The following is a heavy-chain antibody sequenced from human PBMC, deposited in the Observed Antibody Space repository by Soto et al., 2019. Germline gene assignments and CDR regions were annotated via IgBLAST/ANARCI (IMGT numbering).Heavy chain of an antibody. Sequence: PSETLSLTCTVSGGSICSGGSYWSWIRQHPGKGLEWIGYIYYSGGTYYNPSLKSRVTMSVDTSKNQFSLKLSSVTAADTAVYYCARGFESPSYYYGSGSYCVFDYWGQGTLVTVSS. CDR3: ARGFESPSYYYGSGSYCVFDY. J-gene: IGHJ4*02. CDR2: IYYSGGT. CDR1: GGSICSGGSY. V-gene: IGHV4-31*03. D-gene: IGHD3-10*01.